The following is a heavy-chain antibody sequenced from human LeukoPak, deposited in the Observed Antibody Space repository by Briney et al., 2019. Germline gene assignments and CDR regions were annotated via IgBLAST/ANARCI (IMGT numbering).Heavy chain of an antibody. CDR1: GFTFSSYS. CDR2: ISSSSYI. D-gene: IGHD5-18*01. V-gene: IGHV3-21*01. Sequence: KTGGSLRLSCAASGFTFSSYSMNWVRQAPGKGLEWVSSISSSSYIYYADSVKGRFTISRDNAKNSLYLQMNSLRAEDTAVYYCARDRIQLWNDAFDIWGQGTMVTVSS. J-gene: IGHJ3*02. CDR3: ARDRIQLWNDAFDI.